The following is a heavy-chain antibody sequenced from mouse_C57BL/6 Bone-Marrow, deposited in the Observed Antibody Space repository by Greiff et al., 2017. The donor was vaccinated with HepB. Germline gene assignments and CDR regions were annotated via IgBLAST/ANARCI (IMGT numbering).Heavy chain of an antibody. D-gene: IGHD4-1*01. J-gene: IGHJ1*03. CDR1: GYAFSSSW. V-gene: IGHV1-82*01. CDR3: ARGAGTAYWYFDV. CDR2: IYPGDGDT. Sequence: QVQLQQSGPELVKPGASVKISCKASGYAFSSSWMNWVKQRPGKGLEWIGRIYPGDGDTNYNGKFKGKATLTADKSSSTAYMQLSSLTSEDSAVYFCARGAGTAYWYFDVWGTGTTVTVSS.